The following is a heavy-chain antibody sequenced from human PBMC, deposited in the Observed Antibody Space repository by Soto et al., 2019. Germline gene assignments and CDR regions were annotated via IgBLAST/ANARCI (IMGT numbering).Heavy chain of an antibody. V-gene: IGHV4-34*01. CDR2: INRSGST. CDR1: GGSFSGFL. D-gene: IGHD3-10*01. J-gene: IGHJ5*02. CDR3: ARDYHR. Sequence: QVQLQQWGAGLLKPSETLSLTCTVHGGSFSGFLWSWIRQPPGKGLEWIGEINRSGSTNYNPSLKNRVIMSVDTSKNQFSLKLSSVTAADTAVYYCARDYHRWGQGTLVTVSS.